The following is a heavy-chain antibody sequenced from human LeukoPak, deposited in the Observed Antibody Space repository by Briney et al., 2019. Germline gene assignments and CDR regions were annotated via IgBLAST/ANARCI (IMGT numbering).Heavy chain of an antibody. Sequence: GGSLRLSCAASGFTFSRYATSWVRQAPGKGLEWVSAISGSGGSTYYADSVKGRFTISRDNSKNTLYLQMNSLRAEDTAVYYCAKAGLYCSGGSCYDWFDPWGQGTLVTVSS. J-gene: IGHJ5*02. D-gene: IGHD2-15*01. CDR1: GFTFSRYA. CDR2: ISGSGGST. V-gene: IGHV3-23*01. CDR3: AKAGLYCSGGSCYDWFDP.